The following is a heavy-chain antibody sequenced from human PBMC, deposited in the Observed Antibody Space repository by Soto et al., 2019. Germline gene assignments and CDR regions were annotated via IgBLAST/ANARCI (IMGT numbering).Heavy chain of an antibody. Sequence: PSETLSLTCSVSGGSIINSDYYWGWIRQPPGKGLEWMGSIFSSGSPYNPSLNSRVTISMDTSKNQLSLKLTSMTAADTAVYYCARDMLAGFTLYFAPWGQGTLVTVSS. V-gene: IGHV4-39*07. CDR3: ARDMLAGFTLYFAP. J-gene: IGHJ5*02. CDR1: GGSIINSDYY. CDR2: IFSSGSP. D-gene: IGHD3-16*01.